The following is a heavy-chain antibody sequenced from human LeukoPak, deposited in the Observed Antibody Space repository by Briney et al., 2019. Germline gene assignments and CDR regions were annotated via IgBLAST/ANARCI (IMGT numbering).Heavy chain of an antibody. CDR1: GGSFCGYY. Sequence: SETLSLTCAVYGGSFCGYYWSWIRQPPGKGLEWIGEINHSGSTNYNPSLKSRVTISVDTSKNQFSLKLSSVTAADTAVYYCARSLAAAGTGFDYWGQGTLVTVSS. CDR2: INHSGST. V-gene: IGHV4-34*01. D-gene: IGHD6-13*01. J-gene: IGHJ4*02. CDR3: ARSLAAAGTGFDY.